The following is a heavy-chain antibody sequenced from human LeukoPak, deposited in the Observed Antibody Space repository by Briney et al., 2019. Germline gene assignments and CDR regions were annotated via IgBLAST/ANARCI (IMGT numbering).Heavy chain of an antibody. D-gene: IGHD2/OR15-2a*01. CDR3: ARLANIKKTSPFGY. Sequence: ASVKVSCKASGGTFSSYAISWVRQAPGQGLEWMGGIIPIFGTANYAQKFQGRVTITADESTSTAYMGLSSLRSEDTAVYYCARLANIKKTSPFGYWGQGTLVTVSS. CDR1: GGTFSSYA. J-gene: IGHJ4*02. V-gene: IGHV1-69*01. CDR2: IIPIFGTA.